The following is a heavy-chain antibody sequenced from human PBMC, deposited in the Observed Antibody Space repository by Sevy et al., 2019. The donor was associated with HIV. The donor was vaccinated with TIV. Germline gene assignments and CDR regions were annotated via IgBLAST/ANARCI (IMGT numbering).Heavy chain of an antibody. J-gene: IGHJ6*02. Sequence: GRSLRLSCAASGFTFSSYSMNWVRQAPGKGLEWVSSISSSSSYIYYADSVKGRFTISRDNAKNSLYLQMNSLRAEDTAVYYCARDGDSGWYPFYYYYGMDVWGQGTTVTVSS. D-gene: IGHD6-19*01. CDR2: ISSSSSYI. CDR1: GFTFSSYS. CDR3: ARDGDSGWYPFYYYYGMDV. V-gene: IGHV3-21*01.